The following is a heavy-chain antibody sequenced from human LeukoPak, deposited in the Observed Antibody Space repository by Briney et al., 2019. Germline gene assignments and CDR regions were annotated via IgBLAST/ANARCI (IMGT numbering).Heavy chain of an antibody. CDR2: ISGSGGST. CDR3: AKSPPLRGCSSTSCYVWYFDL. J-gene: IGHJ2*01. D-gene: IGHD2-2*01. Sequence: GGSLRPSCAASGFTFSSYAMSWVRQAPGKGLEWVSAISGSGGSTYYADSVKGRFTISRDNSKNTLYLQMNSLRAEDTAVYYCAKSPPLRGCSSTSCYVWYFDLWGRGTLVTVSS. CDR1: GFTFSSYA. V-gene: IGHV3-23*01.